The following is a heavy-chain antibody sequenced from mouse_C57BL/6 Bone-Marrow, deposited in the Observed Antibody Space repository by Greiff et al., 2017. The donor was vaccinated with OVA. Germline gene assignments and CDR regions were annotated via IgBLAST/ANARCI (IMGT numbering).Heavy chain of an antibody. J-gene: IGHJ3*01. Sequence: EVKLQESVAELVRPGASVKLSCTASGFNIKNTYMHWVKQRPEQGLEWIGRIDPANGNTKYAPKFQGKATITADTSSNTAYLQLSSLTSEDTAIYYCARSPLYYDYVAWFAYWGQGTLVTVSA. D-gene: IGHD2-4*01. CDR1: GFNIKNTY. CDR2: IDPANGNT. CDR3: ARSPLYYDYVAWFAY. V-gene: IGHV14-3*01.